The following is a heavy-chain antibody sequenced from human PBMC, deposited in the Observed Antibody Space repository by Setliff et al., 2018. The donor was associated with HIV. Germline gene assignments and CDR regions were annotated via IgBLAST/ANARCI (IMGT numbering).Heavy chain of an antibody. Sequence: ASVKVSCKVLGNTLTESSIHWVRQAPGEGLEWMGGFDPEDGETVYAQKFQGRVTMTEDTSTDTAYMELSSLRSEDTAVYYCARDPSGGIKDWYFDLWGRGTRVTVSS. D-gene: IGHD1-26*01. CDR2: FDPEDGET. CDR3: ARDPSGGIKDWYFDL. CDR1: GNTLTESS. V-gene: IGHV1-24*01. J-gene: IGHJ2*01.